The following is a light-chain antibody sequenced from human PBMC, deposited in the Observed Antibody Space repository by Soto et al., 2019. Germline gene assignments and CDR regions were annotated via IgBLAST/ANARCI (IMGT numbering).Light chain of an antibody. CDR3: SSVTTKTTLV. CDR1: SSDVGAYDR. J-gene: IGLJ2*01. CDR2: DVS. V-gene: IGLV2-18*02. Sequence: QAVVTQPPSVSGSPGQSVTISCTGTSSDVGAYDRVSWYQQPPGTAPRVMIYDVSNRPSGVPDRFSGSKSGNTASLTISGLLPEDEADYYCSSVTTKTTLVFGGGTQLTVL.